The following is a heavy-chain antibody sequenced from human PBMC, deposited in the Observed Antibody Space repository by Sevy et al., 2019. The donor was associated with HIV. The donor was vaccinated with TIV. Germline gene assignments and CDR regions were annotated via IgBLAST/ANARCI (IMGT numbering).Heavy chain of an antibody. CDR1: GFTFSGSA. CDR2: ISSSGSSA. Sequence: GSLRLSCSASGFTFSGSALHWVRQAPGKGLEYVSVISSSGSSAYYAESVRGRFTISRDNSKNTLYPQMRSLRAEDTAVYYCVKDSIFYDSSSGYRPFYYYGMDVWGQGTSVTVSS. CDR3: VKDSIFYDSSSGYRPFYYYGMDV. D-gene: IGHD3-3*01. V-gene: IGHV3-64D*09. J-gene: IGHJ6*02.